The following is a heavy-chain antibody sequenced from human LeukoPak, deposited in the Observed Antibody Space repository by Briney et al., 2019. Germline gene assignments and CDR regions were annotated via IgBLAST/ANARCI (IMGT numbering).Heavy chain of an antibody. CDR1: GFTFSSYS. D-gene: IGHD1-1*01. Sequence: GGSLRLSCAASGFTFSSYSMNWVRHAPGKGLERVSSISSSSSYIYYADSVKGRFTISRDNAKNSLYLQMNSLRAEDTAVYYCARDADWNPPGYMDVWGKGTTVTVSS. CDR3: ARDADWNPPGYMDV. CDR2: ISSSSSYI. V-gene: IGHV3-21*01. J-gene: IGHJ6*03.